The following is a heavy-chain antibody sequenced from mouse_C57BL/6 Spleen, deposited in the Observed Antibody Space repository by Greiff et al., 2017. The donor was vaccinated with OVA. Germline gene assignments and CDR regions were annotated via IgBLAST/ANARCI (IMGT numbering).Heavy chain of an antibody. D-gene: IGHD1-2*01. CDR3: ARRSTAGAMDY. J-gene: IGHJ4*01. Sequence: EVQGVESGGGLVKPGGSLKLSCAASGFTFSDYGMHWVRQAPEKGLEWVAYISSGSSTIYYADTVKGRFTIYRDNAKNTLFLQMTSLRSEETAMYYCARRSTAGAMDYWGQGTSVTVSS. CDR1: GFTFSDYG. V-gene: IGHV5-17*01. CDR2: ISSGSSTI.